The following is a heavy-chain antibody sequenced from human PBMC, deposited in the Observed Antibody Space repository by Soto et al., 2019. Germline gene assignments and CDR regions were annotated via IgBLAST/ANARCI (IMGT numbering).Heavy chain of an antibody. V-gene: IGHV3-23*01. Sequence: EVQLLESGGGLVQPGGSLRLSCAVSGFTISTHAIIWVRQGPGKGLEWVSGIDSGGSTYYADSVKGRFTISRDNSKNALYLQMNSLRAEDTAVYYCAKEGYVSGCFWGQVTLVTVSS. CDR1: GFTISTHA. CDR2: IDSGGST. D-gene: IGHD3-16*01. J-gene: IGHJ4*02. CDR3: AKEGYVSGCF.